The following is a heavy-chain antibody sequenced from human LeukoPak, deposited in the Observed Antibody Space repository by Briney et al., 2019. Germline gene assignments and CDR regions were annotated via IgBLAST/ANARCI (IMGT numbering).Heavy chain of an antibody. V-gene: IGHV5-51*01. Sequence: GESLKISCKGSGYSFTSYWIGWVRQMPGKGLEWMGIIYPGDSDTRYSPSFQGQVTISADKSISTAYLQWSSLKASDTAMYYCARHVSYGSGSYGPNWFDPWGQGTLVTVSS. J-gene: IGHJ5*02. CDR1: GYSFTSYW. CDR3: ARHVSYGSGSYGPNWFDP. CDR2: IYPGDSDT. D-gene: IGHD3-10*01.